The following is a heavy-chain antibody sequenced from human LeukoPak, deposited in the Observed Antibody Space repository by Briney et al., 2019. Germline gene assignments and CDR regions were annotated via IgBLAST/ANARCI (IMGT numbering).Heavy chain of an antibody. Sequence: ASVKVSCKASGYTFTGYYMHWVRQAPGQGLEWMGWINPNSGGTNYAQKFQGRVTITRDTSISTAYMELSRLRSDDTAVYYCARVESIAAAGYFDYWGQGTLVTVSS. J-gene: IGHJ4*02. V-gene: IGHV1-2*02. CDR2: INPNSGGT. D-gene: IGHD6-13*01. CDR1: GYTFTGYY. CDR3: ARVESIAAAGYFDY.